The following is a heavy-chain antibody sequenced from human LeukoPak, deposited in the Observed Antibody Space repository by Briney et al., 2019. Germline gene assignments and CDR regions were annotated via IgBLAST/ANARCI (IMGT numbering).Heavy chain of an antibody. CDR1: GGSVSSGSYY. V-gene: IGHV3-23*01. D-gene: IGHD3-10*01. CDR2: INDGGEIT. Sequence: ETLSLTCTVSGGSVSSGSYYWSWVRQAPGKGLEWVSVINDGGEITHYADSVRGRFTISRDNSKNTLYLQMNSLRAEDTALYYCAKYLGGSGTYRQFDYWGQGTLVTVSS. CDR3: AKYLGGSGTYRQFDY. J-gene: IGHJ4*02.